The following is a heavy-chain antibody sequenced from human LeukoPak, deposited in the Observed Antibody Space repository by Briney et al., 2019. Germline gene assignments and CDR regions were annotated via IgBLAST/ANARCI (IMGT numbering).Heavy chain of an antibody. CDR2: IYYSGGT. CDR1: GGSISSSSYY. V-gene: IGHV4-39*01. CDR3: AGGPLGYCSSTSCYPRYYYYYGMDV. Sequence: PSETLSLTCTVSGGSISSSSYYWGWIRQPPGKGLEWIGSIYYSGGTYYNPSLKSRVTISVDTSKNQFSLKLSSVTAADTAVYYCAGGPLGYCSSTSCYPRYYYYYGMDVWGQGTTVTVSS. D-gene: IGHD2-2*01. J-gene: IGHJ6*02.